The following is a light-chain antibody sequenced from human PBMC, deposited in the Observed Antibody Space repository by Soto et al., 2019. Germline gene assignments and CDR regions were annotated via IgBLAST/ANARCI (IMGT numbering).Light chain of an antibody. Sequence: DIQMTQSPSSLSASVGDRVTITCQASQDISNYLNWYQQKPGKAPKLLIYDASNLETGVPSRFSGSGSETDFTFTINSLQPEDIAAYYCQQYDTLLAFGGGTKVEIK. V-gene: IGKV1-33*01. CDR3: QQYDTLLA. CDR2: DAS. CDR1: QDISNY. J-gene: IGKJ4*01.